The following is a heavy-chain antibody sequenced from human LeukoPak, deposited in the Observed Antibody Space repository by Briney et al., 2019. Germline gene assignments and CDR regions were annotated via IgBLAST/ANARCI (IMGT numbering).Heavy chain of an antibody. Sequence: SETLSLTCTVSGGSISSYYWSWIRQPPGKGLEWIGYIYYSGSTNYNPSLKSRVTISVDTSKNQFSLKLSSVTAADTAVYYCARGIVVVPAAMGSARHNWFDPWGQGTLVTVSS. D-gene: IGHD2-2*01. J-gene: IGHJ5*02. CDR1: GGSISSYY. V-gene: IGHV4-59*12. CDR2: IYYSGST. CDR3: ARGIVVVPAAMGSARHNWFDP.